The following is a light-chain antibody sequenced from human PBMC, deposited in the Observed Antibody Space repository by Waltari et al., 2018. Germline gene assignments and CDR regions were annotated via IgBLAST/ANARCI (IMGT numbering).Light chain of an antibody. CDR2: LGS. CDR1: QSLLHSNGYSY. V-gene: IGKV2-28*01. CDR3: MQALQTPPWT. Sequence: DIVMTQSPLTLLVTPGEPASIYCSSSQSLLHSNGYSYLDWYLQKPGQSPQLLIYLGSNRASGVPDRFSGSGSGTDFTLKISRVEAEDVGVYYCMQALQTPPWTFGQGTKVEIK. J-gene: IGKJ1*01.